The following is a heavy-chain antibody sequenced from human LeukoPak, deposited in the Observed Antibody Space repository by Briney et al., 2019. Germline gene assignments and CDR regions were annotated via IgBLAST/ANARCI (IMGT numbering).Heavy chain of an antibody. CDR2: ISSSGSTI. D-gene: IGHD3-10*01. CDR1: GFTFSSYE. J-gene: IGHJ4*02. CDR3: AVLLWFGELGY. Sequence: PGGSLRLSCAASGFTFSSYEMNWVRQAPGKGLEWVSYISSSGSTIYYADSVKGRFTISRDNDKNSLYLQMISLRAEDTAVYYCAVLLWFGELGYWGQGTLVTVSS. V-gene: IGHV3-48*03.